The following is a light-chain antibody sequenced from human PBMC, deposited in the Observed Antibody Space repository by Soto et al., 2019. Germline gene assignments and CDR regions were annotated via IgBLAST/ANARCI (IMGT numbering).Light chain of an antibody. J-gene: IGLJ1*01. Sequence: QSVLTQPASVCGSPGQSITISCTGTSSDVGGYNYVCWYQQHPGKAPKLMIYDVIKRPSGVPDRFSGSKSGNTASLTIFGLQAEDEADYYCCSYAGSSYVFGTGTKVTVL. CDR3: CSYAGSSYV. CDR2: DVI. V-gene: IGLV2-11*01. CDR1: SSDVGGYNY.